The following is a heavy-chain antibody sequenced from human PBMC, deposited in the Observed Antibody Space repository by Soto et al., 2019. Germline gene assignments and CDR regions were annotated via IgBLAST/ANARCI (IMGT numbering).Heavy chain of an antibody. D-gene: IGHD2-2*02. J-gene: IGHJ4*02. CDR1: GYTFTSYG. CDR2: ISAYNGNT. CDR3: ARADIVVVPAAIFGVDY. Sequence: QVQLVQSGAEVKKPGASVKVSCKASGYTFTSYGISWVRQAPGQGLEWMGWISAYNGNTNYAQKLQGRVTMTTDTSTSTAYMELRSRRSDDTAVYYCARADIVVVPAAIFGVDYWGQGTLVTVSS. V-gene: IGHV1-18*01.